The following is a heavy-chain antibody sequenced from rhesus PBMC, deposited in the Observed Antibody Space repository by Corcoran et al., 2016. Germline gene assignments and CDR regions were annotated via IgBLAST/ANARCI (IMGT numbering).Heavy chain of an antibody. CDR2: IYSNSDST. CDR1: GGSISSCYYY. J-gene: IGHJ4*01. CDR3: ARNLGY. Sequence: QVQLQESGPGMVKPSETLSLTCAVSGGSISSCYYYWTWIRQSPGKGLEWIGGIYSNSDSTTYNPSLKSRVIISKDASENQFSLRLNSVTAADTAVYFCARNLGYWGQGVLVTVSS. V-gene: IGHV4S12*01.